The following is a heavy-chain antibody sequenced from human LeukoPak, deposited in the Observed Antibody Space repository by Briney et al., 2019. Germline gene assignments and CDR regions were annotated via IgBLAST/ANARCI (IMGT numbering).Heavy chain of an antibody. CDR3: AKDRRRVTMIGVNDAFDI. D-gene: IGHD3-22*01. J-gene: IGHJ3*02. V-gene: IGHV3-23*01. Sequence: QPGGSLRLSCAASGFTFSSYAVSWVRQAPGKGLDWVSGISGSGGGTYYADSVSGRFTIFRDNPKNTLYLQMNSLRAEDTAVYYCAKDRRRVTMIGVNDAFDIWSQGTMVTVSS. CDR2: ISGSGGGT. CDR1: GFTFSSYA.